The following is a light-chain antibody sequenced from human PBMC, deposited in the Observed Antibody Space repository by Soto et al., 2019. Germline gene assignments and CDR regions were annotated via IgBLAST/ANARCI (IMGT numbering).Light chain of an antibody. V-gene: IGLV1-47*01. CDR3: AAWDDSLRAWV. J-gene: IGLJ3*02. CDR2: MTN. CDR1: WYNIGKNL. Sequence: QSVLTQPPSVSGTPGQTVTISCSGGWYNIGKNLGYWYQQFPGTAPKLLIYMTNQRPSGVPDRFSGSKSGSSASLAVSGLRSEDEAVYYCAAWDDSLRAWVFGGGTKLTVL.